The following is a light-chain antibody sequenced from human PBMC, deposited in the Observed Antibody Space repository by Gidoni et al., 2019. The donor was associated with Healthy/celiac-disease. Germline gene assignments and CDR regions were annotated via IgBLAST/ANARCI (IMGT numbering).Light chain of an antibody. CDR1: SSVIGNNY. Sequence: QSVLTQPPSVSAAPGQKVTLSCSGSSSVIGNNYVSWYQQLPGTAPKLLIYDNNKRPSGIPDRFSGSKSGTSATLGITGLQTGDEADYYCGTWDSSLSAWVFGGGTKLTVL. J-gene: IGLJ3*02. CDR3: GTWDSSLSAWV. CDR2: DNN. V-gene: IGLV1-51*01.